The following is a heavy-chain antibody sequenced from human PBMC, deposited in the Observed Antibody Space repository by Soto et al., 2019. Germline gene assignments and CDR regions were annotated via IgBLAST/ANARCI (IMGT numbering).Heavy chain of an antibody. CDR3: VRYDRINMKPYSPEGFHN. V-gene: IGHV4-39*01. J-gene: IGHJ3*02. CDR1: GDSISSSNSH. CDR2: VYYGGAIFYTGNI. D-gene: IGHD3-3*02. Sequence: SETLSLTCTVSGDSISSSNSHWGWTRQPPGKGLEYIGSVYYGGAIFYTGNIYYNPSLKSRGTISVDTSKNKFSLRLSSVTDADTGVYYCVRYDRINMKPYSPEGFHNWGQGTMGAVSS.